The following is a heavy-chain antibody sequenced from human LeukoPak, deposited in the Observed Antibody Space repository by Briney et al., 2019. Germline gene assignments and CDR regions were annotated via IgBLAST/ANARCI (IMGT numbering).Heavy chain of an antibody. CDR3: ARACGGGSCRRNWFDP. V-gene: IGHV1-69*13. J-gene: IGHJ5*02. D-gene: IGHD2-15*01. CDR1: GGTFSSYA. CDR2: IIPIFGTA. Sequence: ASVKVPCKASGGTFSSYAISWVRQAPGQGLEWMGGIIPIFGTANYAQKFQGRVTITADESTSTAYMELSSLRSEDTAVYYCARACGGGSCRRNWFDPWGQGTLVTVSS.